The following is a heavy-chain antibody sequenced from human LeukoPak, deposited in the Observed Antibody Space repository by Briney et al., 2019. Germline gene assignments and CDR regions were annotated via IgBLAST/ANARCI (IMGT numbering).Heavy chain of an antibody. CDR3: ARGVALRFDY. CDR2: IQYSGST. Sequence: PSETLSLTCTVSGGSLTSGGDYWSWIRQHPGEGLEWIGYIQYSGSTYYSPSLKSRLTMSLYTAKTHFSLKLTSCTAADTAVYYCARGVALRFDYWRQGTLVTVSS. V-gene: IGHV4-31*03. CDR1: GGSLTSGGDY. D-gene: IGHD3-16*01. J-gene: IGHJ4*02.